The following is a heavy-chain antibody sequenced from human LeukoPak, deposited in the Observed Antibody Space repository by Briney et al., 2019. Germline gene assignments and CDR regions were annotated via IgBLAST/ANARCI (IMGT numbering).Heavy chain of an antibody. CDR2: ISSSSSYI. Sequence: GGSLRLSCAASGFTFSSYSMNWVRQAPGKGLEWVSSISSSSSYIYYADSVKGRFTISRDNAKNSLYLQMNSLRAEDTAVHYCASALLATAVAGYWGQGTLVTVSS. CDR1: GFTFSSYS. J-gene: IGHJ4*02. CDR3: ASALLATAVAGY. D-gene: IGHD6-19*01. V-gene: IGHV3-21*01.